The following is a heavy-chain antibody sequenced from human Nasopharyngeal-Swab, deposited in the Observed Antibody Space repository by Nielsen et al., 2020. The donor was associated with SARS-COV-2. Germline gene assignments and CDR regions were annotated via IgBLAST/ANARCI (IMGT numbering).Heavy chain of an antibody. CDR2: ISSSSSYI. D-gene: IGHD6-25*01. J-gene: IGHJ4*02. CDR1: GFTFSSYS. CDR3: ARDVGFIDPAY. V-gene: IGHV3-21*01. Sequence: PSETLSLTCAASGFTFSSYSMNWVRQAPGKGLEWVSSISSSSSYIYYADSVKGRFTISRDNAKNSLYLQMNSLRAEDTAVYYCARDVGFIDPAYWGQGTLVTVSS.